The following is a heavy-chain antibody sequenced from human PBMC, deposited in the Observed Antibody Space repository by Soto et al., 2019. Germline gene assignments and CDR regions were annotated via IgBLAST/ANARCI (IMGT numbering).Heavy chain of an antibody. V-gene: IGHV1-18*01. CDR3: ARGGTPIDY. CDR1: GYTFTNFG. CDR2: ISAYNGNT. Sequence: QVQLVQSGAEVKKPGASVKVSCKTSGYTFTNFGLSWVRQAPGQGLEWMGWISAYNGNTNYAQNFQGRVTMTTDTSTSTAYMEPRSLRSYDTAVYYGARGGTPIDYWGQGTLVTVSS. D-gene: IGHD3-16*01. J-gene: IGHJ4*02.